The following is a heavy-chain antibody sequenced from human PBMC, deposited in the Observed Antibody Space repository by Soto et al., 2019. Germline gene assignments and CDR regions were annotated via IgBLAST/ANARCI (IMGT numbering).Heavy chain of an antibody. CDR1: GSDFSTHS. D-gene: IGHD3-3*01. CDR3: ARLYYDYV. Sequence: PGGSLRLSCRASGSDFSTHSMNWVRQAPGQGLEWIAYVSLDSDSIQYADSVKGRFTISRDDAENSLYLQMDSLRDEDTATYYCARLYYDYVWGQGTTVTVYS. J-gene: IGHJ6*02. CDR2: VSLDSDSI. V-gene: IGHV3-48*02.